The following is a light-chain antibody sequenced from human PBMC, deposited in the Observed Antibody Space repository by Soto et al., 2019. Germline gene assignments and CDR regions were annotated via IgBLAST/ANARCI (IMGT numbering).Light chain of an antibody. CDR2: EVN. V-gene: IGLV2-14*01. Sequence: QSVLTQPASVSGSPGQSITISCSGTSSGVGGYNYVSWYQQHPGKAPKLMIYEVNNRPSGVSNRFSGSKSGNTASLTISGLQAEDEADYYCSSYTTRRTVFGSGTKVTV. J-gene: IGLJ1*01. CDR3: SSYTTRRTV. CDR1: SSGVGGYNY.